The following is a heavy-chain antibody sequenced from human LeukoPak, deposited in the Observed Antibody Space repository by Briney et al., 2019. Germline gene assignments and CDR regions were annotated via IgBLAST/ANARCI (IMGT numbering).Heavy chain of an antibody. Sequence: SETLSLTCAVNGGSFSGYSWSWIRQPPGKGLEWIGEVNHSGSTKYNPSLKSRVTISVDTSKKQLSLELSSMTAADTAVYYCARGYCSSTSCYGAAFDIWGQGTMVTVSS. CDR3: ARGYCSSTSCYGAAFDI. V-gene: IGHV4-34*01. J-gene: IGHJ3*02. CDR1: GGSFSGYS. CDR2: VNHSGST. D-gene: IGHD2-2*01.